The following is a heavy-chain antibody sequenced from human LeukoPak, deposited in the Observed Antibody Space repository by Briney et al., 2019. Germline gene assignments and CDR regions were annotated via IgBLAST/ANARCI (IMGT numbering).Heavy chain of an antibody. Sequence: GGSLRLSCAASGFTFSSSAMSWVRQAPGKGLEWVSAISNNGGYTYYADSVQGRFTISRDNSKSTLCLQMNSLRAEDTAVYYCAKDRVPAVVPAGEKWGQGTLVTVSS. D-gene: IGHD2-2*01. CDR2: ISNNGGYT. CDR1: GFTFSSSA. CDR3: AKDRVPAVVPAGEK. V-gene: IGHV3-23*01. J-gene: IGHJ4*02.